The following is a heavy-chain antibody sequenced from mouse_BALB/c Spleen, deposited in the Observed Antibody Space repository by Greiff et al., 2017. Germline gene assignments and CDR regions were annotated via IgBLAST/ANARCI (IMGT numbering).Heavy chain of an antibody. V-gene: IGHV5-4*02. D-gene: IGHD2-4*01. J-gene: IGHJ3*01. CDR3: ARGGDYDYDGAWFAY. Sequence: EVHLVESGGGLVKPGGSLKLSCAASGFTFSDYYMYWVRQTPEKRLEWVATISDGGSYTYYPDSVKGRFTISRDNAKNNLYLQMSSLKSEDTAMYYCARGGDYDYDGAWFAYWGQGTLVTVSA. CDR2: ISDGGSYT. CDR1: GFTFSDYY.